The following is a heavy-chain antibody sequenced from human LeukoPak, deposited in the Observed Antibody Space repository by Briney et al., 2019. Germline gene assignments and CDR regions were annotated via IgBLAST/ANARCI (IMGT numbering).Heavy chain of an antibody. Sequence: SETLSLTCTVSGGSISSHYWSWIRQPPGKGLEWIGYIYYSGSTNYNPSLKSRVTISVDTSKNQFSLKLSSVTAADTAVYYCARRRAYSGSPASPFDYWGQGTLVNVSS. J-gene: IGHJ4*02. D-gene: IGHD1-26*01. V-gene: IGHV4-59*11. CDR1: GGSISSHY. CDR2: IYYSGST. CDR3: ARRRAYSGSPASPFDY.